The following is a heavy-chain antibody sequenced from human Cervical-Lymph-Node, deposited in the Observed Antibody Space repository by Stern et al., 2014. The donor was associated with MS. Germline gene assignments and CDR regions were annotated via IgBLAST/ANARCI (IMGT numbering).Heavy chain of an antibody. V-gene: IGHV1-69*12. CDR3: ARDSTTGMDV. CDR2: IVPIYGTA. CDR1: GDTFSSYA. J-gene: IGHJ6*02. D-gene: IGHD1-1*01. Sequence: VQLVQSGAEVKKPGSSVKVSCKTSGDTFSSYAISWVRQGPGQVLEWMGGIVPIYGTANYAEKYQGRVTITADESTNTAYMELSRLGSDDTAVYYCARDSTTGMDVWGQGTTVTVSS.